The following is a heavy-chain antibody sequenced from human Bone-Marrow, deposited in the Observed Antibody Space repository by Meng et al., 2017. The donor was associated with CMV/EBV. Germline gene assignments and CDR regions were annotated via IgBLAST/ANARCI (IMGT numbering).Heavy chain of an antibody. CDR2: INPNSGGT. V-gene: IGHV1-2*02. CDR3: ARQRINTDFWRRWFDP. Sequence: ASVKVSCKASGYTFTGYYMHWVRQAPGQGLEWMGWINPNSGGTNYAQKFQGRVTMTRDTSISTAYMELSRLRSEDTAVYYCARQRINTDFWRRWFDPWGQGTLVTVSS. D-gene: IGHD3-3*01. J-gene: IGHJ5*02. CDR1: GYTFTGYY.